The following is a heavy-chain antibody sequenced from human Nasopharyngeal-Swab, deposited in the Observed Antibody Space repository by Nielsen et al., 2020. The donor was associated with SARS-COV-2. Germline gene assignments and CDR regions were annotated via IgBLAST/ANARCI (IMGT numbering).Heavy chain of an antibody. D-gene: IGHD6-13*01. J-gene: IGHJ6*02. Sequence: WVRQAPGQGLEWMGWINTNTGNPTYAQGFTGRFVFSLDTSVSTAYLQISSLKAEDTAVYYCARAFVSSWPYYYYYGMDVWGQGTTVTSP. V-gene: IGHV7-4-1*02. CDR3: ARAFVSSWPYYYYYGMDV. CDR2: INTNTGNP.